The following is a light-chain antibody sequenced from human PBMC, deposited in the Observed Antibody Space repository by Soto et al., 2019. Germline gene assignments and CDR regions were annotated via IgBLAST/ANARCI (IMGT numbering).Light chain of an antibody. CDR2: GAS. V-gene: IGKV3-15*01. CDR1: QSLSIY. CDR3: QQCDNWPPRWT. J-gene: IGKJ2*01. Sequence: DIVVTQSPATLSLSPGERATLSCRAIQSLSIYLAWYQQKPGQAPRLLILGASTRASGIPAKFSGSGSGTEFTLSIGSLQSEDFAIYYCQQCDNWPPRWTFGQGTKVDIK.